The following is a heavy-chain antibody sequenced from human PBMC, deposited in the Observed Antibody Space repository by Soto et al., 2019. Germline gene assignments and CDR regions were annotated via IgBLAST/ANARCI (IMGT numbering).Heavy chain of an antibody. V-gene: IGHV4-31*03. CDR1: GGSISSGGYY. Sequence: SETLSLTCTVSGGSISSGGYYWSWIRQHPGKGLEWIGYIYYSGSTYYNPSLKSRVTISVDTSKNQFSLKLSSVTAADTAVYYCARHDRYAKDVWGQETTVTVSS. D-gene: IGHD1-1*01. CDR3: ARHDRYAKDV. J-gene: IGHJ6*02. CDR2: IYYSGST.